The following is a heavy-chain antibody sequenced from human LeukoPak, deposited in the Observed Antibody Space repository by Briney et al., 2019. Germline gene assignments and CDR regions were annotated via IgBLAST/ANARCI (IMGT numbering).Heavy chain of an antibody. J-gene: IGHJ4*02. D-gene: IGHD4-17*01. CDR3: AKDVSFAVTTYFDH. V-gene: IGHV3-23*01. Sequence: GGSLRLSCAASGFTFSSYAMSWVRQAPGKGLEGVSVISVSGDNTYYADSVKGRFTISRDNSKNTLYLQMSSLRAEDTAVYYCAKDVSFAVTTYFDHWGQGALVTVSS. CDR2: ISVSGDNT. CDR1: GFTFSSYA.